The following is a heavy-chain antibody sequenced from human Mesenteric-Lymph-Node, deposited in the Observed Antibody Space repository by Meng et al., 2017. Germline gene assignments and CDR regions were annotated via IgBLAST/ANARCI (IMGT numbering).Heavy chain of an antibody. Sequence: SETLSLTCTVSGGSISNPAYYWNWIRQPAGKGLEWIGRIYSTWNTNYSPSLKSRVTISIDTSKNQFSLRLNSVTAADTAVYYCAKSGGYATPIEFDDWGQGTLVTVSS. V-gene: IGHV4-61*02. CDR2: IYSTWNT. D-gene: IGHD5-12*01. J-gene: IGHJ4*02. CDR3: AKSGGYATPIEFDD. CDR1: GGSISNPAYY.